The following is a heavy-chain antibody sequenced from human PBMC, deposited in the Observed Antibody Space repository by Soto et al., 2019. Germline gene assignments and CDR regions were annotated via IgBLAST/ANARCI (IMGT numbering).Heavy chain of an antibody. CDR1: GFTFTTYS. D-gene: IGHD4-17*01. Sequence: EVQLLESGGVSVLPGRSLRLSCAASGFTFTTYSLSWVRQAPGKGPEWVSGIVQDGSTKYADSVRGRFTISRDNSKNTVFLHMFSLRGEDTAVYYCAKDLRPDGVWDFDHWGQGTLVTVSS. CDR3: AKDLRPDGVWDFDH. J-gene: IGHJ4*02. CDR2: IVQDGST. V-gene: IGHV3-23*01.